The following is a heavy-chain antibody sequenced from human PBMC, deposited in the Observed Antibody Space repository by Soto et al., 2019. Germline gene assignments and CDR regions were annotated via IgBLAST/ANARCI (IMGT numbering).Heavy chain of an antibody. CDR2: IYWDDDK. Sequence: QITLKESGPTLVKPTQTLTLTCTFSGFSLSTSGVGVGWIRQPPGKALEWLALIYWDDDKRYNPSLKCRLTITKDTSKNQVVLTMTNMHPVDTATYYCAHRYPDSGYDNRDAFDIWGQGTMATVYS. CDR1: GFSLSTSGVG. J-gene: IGHJ3*02. V-gene: IGHV2-5*02. CDR3: AHRYPDSGYDNRDAFDI. D-gene: IGHD5-12*01.